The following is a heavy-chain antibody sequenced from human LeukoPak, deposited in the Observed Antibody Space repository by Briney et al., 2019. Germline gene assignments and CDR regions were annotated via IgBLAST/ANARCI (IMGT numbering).Heavy chain of an antibody. V-gene: IGHV4-30-4*07. CDR3: ARGRYSSGWVKEKTWFDP. D-gene: IGHD6-19*01. Sequence: SETLSLTCAVSGVSISRGGYSWSWIRQPPGKGLEGIGYIYDSGSTNYNPSLKSRLTTTVDTSNNQFSLRLSSVTGADTAVYYCARGRYSSGWVKEKTWFDPWGQGALVTVSS. CDR1: GVSISRGGYS. CDR2: IYDSGST. J-gene: IGHJ5*02.